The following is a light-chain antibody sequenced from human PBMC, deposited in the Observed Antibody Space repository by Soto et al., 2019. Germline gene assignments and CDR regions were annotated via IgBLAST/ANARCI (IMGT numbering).Light chain of an antibody. V-gene: IGLV2-11*01. CDR2: DVN. J-gene: IGLJ1*01. CDR3: CSYAGSYTYV. CDR1: SSDVGGYNY. Sequence: HSALTQPHSVSGSPGQSVTISCTGTSSDVGGYNYVSWYQHHPGKAPKLMICDVNKRPSGVPDRFSGSKSGNTASLTISGLQAEDEADYYCCSYAGSYTYVFGTGTKLTVL.